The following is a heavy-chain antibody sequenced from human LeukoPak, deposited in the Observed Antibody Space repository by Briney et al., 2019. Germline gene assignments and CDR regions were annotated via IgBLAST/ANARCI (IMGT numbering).Heavy chain of an antibody. CDR3: AKEDAMTTVTTGELDY. J-gene: IGHJ4*02. CDR1: GFTFSSYG. CDR2: ISYDGSNK. D-gene: IGHD4-17*01. V-gene: IGHV3-30*18. Sequence: TGGSLRLSCAASGFTFSSYGMHWVRQAPGKGLEWVAVISYDGSNKYYADSVKGRFTISRDNSENTLYLQMNSLRAEDTAVYYCAKEDAMTTVTTGELDYWGQGTLVTVSS.